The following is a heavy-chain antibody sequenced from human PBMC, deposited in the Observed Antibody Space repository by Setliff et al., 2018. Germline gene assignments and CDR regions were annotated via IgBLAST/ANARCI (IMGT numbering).Heavy chain of an antibody. Sequence: SVTLSLTCAVSGAAISTYHWSWLRQPPGKGLEWIGYVSYGGSTKYNPSLESRVTISLDTPKNQFSLKLTSVTAADTAVYYCARTGTTYYYSCMDVWGEGTTVTVSS. CDR3: ARTGTTYYYSCMDV. CDR2: VSYGGST. CDR1: GAAISTYH. J-gene: IGHJ6*03. V-gene: IGHV4-59*08. D-gene: IGHD3-16*01.